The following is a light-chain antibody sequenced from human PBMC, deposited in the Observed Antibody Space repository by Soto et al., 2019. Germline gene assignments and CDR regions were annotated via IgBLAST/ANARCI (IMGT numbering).Light chain of an antibody. V-gene: IGKV3-20*01. CDR1: QSITNNY. CDR3: QQYRTSPIT. CDR2: AAS. Sequence: ETVLTQSPGTLSLSPGERATLSCRASQSITNNYLGWDQQNPDQAPRLLFYAASSRVTSIPNRFSGSCSGTYFTLTISRLEPEYFAVYYCQQYRTSPITFGQGTRLEIK. J-gene: IGKJ5*01.